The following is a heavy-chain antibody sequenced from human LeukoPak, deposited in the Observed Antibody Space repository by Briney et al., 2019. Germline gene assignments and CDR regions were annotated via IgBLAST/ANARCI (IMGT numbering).Heavy chain of an antibody. J-gene: IGHJ4*02. D-gene: IGHD3-22*01. Sequence: GGSLRLSCAASGFTFSSYAMSWVRQAPGKGLEWVSAISGSGGSTYYADSVKGRFTISRDNSKNTLYLQMNSLRAEDTAVYYCAKSPYYYGSSGYYPSDYWGQGTLVTVSS. CDR2: ISGSGGST. V-gene: IGHV3-23*01. CDR3: AKSPYYYGSSGYYPSDY. CDR1: GFTFSSYA.